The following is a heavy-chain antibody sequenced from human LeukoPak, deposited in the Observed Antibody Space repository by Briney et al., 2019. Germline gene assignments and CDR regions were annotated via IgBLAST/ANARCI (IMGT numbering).Heavy chain of an antibody. CDR1: GFTFSTYA. J-gene: IGHJ6*03. V-gene: IGHV3-23*01. Sequence: GESLRLSCAASGFTFSTYAMSWVRQAPGKGLEWVSLIGGSDGRTRYADSVKGRFTISRDNSKNTLYLEMNSLRAEDTAVYYCAKDSSSYDWGYMDVWGKGTTVTISS. CDR2: IGGSDGRT. CDR3: AKDSSSYDWGYMDV. D-gene: IGHD3-22*01.